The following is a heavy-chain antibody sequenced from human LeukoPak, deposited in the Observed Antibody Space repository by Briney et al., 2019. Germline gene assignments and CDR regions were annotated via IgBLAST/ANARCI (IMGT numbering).Heavy chain of an antibody. CDR3: ARGYCSGGSCYFGSPNYYYYYGMDV. J-gene: IGHJ6*02. Sequence: SETLSLTCTVSGGSISSSSYYWGWIRQPPGKGLEWIGSIYYSGSTYYNPSLKSRVTISVDTSKNQFSLKLSSVTAADTAVYYCARGYCSGGSCYFGSPNYYYYYGMDVWGQGTTVTVSS. V-gene: IGHV4-39*01. CDR1: GGSISSSSYY. D-gene: IGHD2-15*01. CDR2: IYYSGST.